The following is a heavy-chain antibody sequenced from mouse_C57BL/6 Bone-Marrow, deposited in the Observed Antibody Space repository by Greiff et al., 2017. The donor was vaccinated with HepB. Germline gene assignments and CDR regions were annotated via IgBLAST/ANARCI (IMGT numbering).Heavy chain of an antibody. CDR1: GYTFTSYG. CDR3: AREGVIYYEDFDY. V-gene: IGHV1-81*01. J-gene: IGHJ2*01. CDR2: IYPRSGNT. D-gene: IGHD1-1*01. Sequence: QVQLQQSGAELARPGASVKLSCKASGYTFTSYGISWVKQRTGQGLEWIGEIYPRSGNTYYNEKFKGKATLTADKSSSKAYMELRSLTSEDSAVYFCAREGVIYYEDFDYWGQGTTLTVSS.